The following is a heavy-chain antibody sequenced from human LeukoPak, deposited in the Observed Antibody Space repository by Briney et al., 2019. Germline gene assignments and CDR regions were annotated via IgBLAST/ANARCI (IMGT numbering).Heavy chain of an antibody. Sequence: SVKVSCKASGGTFSSYAISWVRQAPGQGPEWMGGIIPIFGTANYAQKFQGRVTITADESTSTAYMELSSLRSEDTAVYYCARDFPLGSSSLVAFDIWGQGTMVTVSS. CDR3: ARDFPLGSSSLVAFDI. CDR2: IIPIFGTA. CDR1: GGTFSSYA. D-gene: IGHD6-6*01. V-gene: IGHV1-69*01. J-gene: IGHJ3*02.